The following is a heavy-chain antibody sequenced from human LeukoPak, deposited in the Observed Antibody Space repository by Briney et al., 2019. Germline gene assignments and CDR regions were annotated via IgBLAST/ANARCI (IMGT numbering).Heavy chain of an antibody. Sequence: PGGSLRLSCAASGFTFSSYAMSWVRQAPGKGLEWVSAISGSGGSTYYADYVKGRFTISRDNSKNTLYLQMNSLRVEDTSVYYCARDEGFHGSGSNWGQGTLVTVSS. CDR2: ISGSGGST. CDR1: GFTFSSYA. D-gene: IGHD3-10*01. V-gene: IGHV3-23*01. J-gene: IGHJ4*02. CDR3: ARDEGFHGSGSN.